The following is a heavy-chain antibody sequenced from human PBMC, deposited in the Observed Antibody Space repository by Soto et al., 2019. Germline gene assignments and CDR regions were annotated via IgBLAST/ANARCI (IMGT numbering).Heavy chain of an antibody. CDR3: ASLNWNLLS. V-gene: IGHV4-4*07. J-gene: IGHJ5*02. Sequence: SETLSLTCTVSGVSISSYYWNWVRQPAGRGLEWIGRVYTSGDTSYNPSLKSRVTMSVDTSQNQFSLKLNSVTAADTAVYYCASLNWNLLSWGQGTLVTVSS. D-gene: IGHD1-7*01. CDR1: GVSISSYY. CDR2: VYTSGDT.